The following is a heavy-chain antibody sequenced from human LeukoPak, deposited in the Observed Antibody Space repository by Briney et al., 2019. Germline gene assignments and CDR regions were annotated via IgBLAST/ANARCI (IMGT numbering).Heavy chain of an antibody. V-gene: IGHV4-59*01. CDR3: ARGLAAAGLYYFDS. CDR1: GGSISSYY. J-gene: IGHJ4*02. Sequence: SETLSLTCTVSGGSISSYYWSWIRQPPGKGLEWIGYIYYSRSTNYNPSLKSRVTISVDTSKNQFSLKLSSLTAGDTAVYYCARGLAAAGLYYFDSWGQGTLVTVSS. CDR2: IYYSRST. D-gene: IGHD6-13*01.